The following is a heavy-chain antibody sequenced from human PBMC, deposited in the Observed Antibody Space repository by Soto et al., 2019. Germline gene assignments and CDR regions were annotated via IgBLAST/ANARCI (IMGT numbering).Heavy chain of an antibody. D-gene: IGHD3-9*01. Sequence: SETLSLTCDVSGDSISSSLWWSWVRQTPGKELEWIGEIYHSGSINYNPSLKSRVTISADRSKNQFSLTLTAVTAADTAVYYCATSQLGEYFDNWGQGATVTVPS. V-gene: IGHV4-4*02. CDR3: ATSQLGEYFDN. CDR2: IYHSGSI. J-gene: IGHJ6*02. CDR1: GDSISSSLW.